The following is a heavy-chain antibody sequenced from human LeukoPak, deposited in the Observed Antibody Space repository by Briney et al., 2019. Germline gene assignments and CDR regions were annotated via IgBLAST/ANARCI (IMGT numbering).Heavy chain of an antibody. V-gene: IGHV3-23*01. CDR1: GFTFSGYV. Sequence: GGSLRLSCVASGFTFSGYVMTWVRQAPGKGLEWVSGISNSGDSTYYADSVKGRFTISRDNSENTLYLEMNSLRAEDTAVYYCAKDGFCSSTSCLKPLYYFDYWGQGTLVTVSS. CDR2: ISNSGDST. D-gene: IGHD2-2*01. J-gene: IGHJ4*02. CDR3: AKDGFCSSTSCLKPLYYFDY.